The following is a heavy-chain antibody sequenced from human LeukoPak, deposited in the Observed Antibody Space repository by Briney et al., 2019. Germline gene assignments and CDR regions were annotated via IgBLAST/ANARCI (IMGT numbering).Heavy chain of an antibody. CDR2: ISWKGGSI. CDR3: ATYRQVLLPFES. J-gene: IGHJ4*02. CDR1: GFTFDNYA. D-gene: IGHD2-8*02. Sequence: PGRSLRLSCAASGFTFDNYAMHWVRQPPGKGLEWVSGISWKGGSIGYADSVKGRFTISRDNAKNSLYLQMNSLRAEDTAIYYCATYRQVLLPFESWGQGTLVTVSS. V-gene: IGHV3-9*01.